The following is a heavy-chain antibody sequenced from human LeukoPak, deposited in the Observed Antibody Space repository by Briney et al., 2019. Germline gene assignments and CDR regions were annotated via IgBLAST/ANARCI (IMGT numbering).Heavy chain of an antibody. D-gene: IGHD2/OR15-2a*01. CDR1: GFTVSSNY. Sequence: GGSLRLSCAASGFTVSSNYMSWVRQAPGKGLEWVSVIYSGGSTYYADSVKGRFTIFRDNSKNTLYLQMNSLRAEDTTVYYCARCSRGYYFDYWGQGTLVTVSS. J-gene: IGHJ4*02. CDR3: ARCSRGYYFDY. V-gene: IGHV3-53*01. CDR2: IYSGGST.